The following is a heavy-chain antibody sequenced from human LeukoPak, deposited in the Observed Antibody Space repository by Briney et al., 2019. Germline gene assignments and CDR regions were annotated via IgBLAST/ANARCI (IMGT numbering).Heavy chain of an antibody. D-gene: IGHD6-6*01. CDR2: IYYSGST. V-gene: IGHV4-39*07. CDR1: GVSISSSSHY. J-gene: IGHJ3*02. Sequence: PSETLSLTCTVSGVSISSSSHYWGWIRQPPGKGLEWIGSIYYSGSTYYNPSLKSRVTISVDTSKNQFSLKLSSVTAADTAVYYCARGLMFGPRLSSSSGDDAFDIWGQGTMVTVSS. CDR3: ARGLMFGPRLSSSSGDDAFDI.